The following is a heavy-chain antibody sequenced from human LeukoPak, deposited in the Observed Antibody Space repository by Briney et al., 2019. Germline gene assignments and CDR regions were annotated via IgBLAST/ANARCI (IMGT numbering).Heavy chain of an antibody. D-gene: IGHD3-10*01. Sequence: VASVKVSCKGAGYTFTGYSMHWVRQAPGQGLEWMGWINPNSGGTKYEQKFQGWVTMTRDTSINTVYMELSRLRSDDTAVYYCARDRRGSVETYYYGSGSPRGVYYYYAMDVWGQGTTVTVSS. CDR3: ARDRRGSVETYYYGSGSPRGVYYYYAMDV. CDR1: GYTFTGYS. CDR2: INPNSGGT. J-gene: IGHJ6*02. V-gene: IGHV1-2*04.